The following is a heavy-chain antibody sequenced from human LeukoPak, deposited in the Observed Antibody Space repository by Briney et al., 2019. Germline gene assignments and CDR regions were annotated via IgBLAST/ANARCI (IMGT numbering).Heavy chain of an antibody. CDR3: ARVNSGSYYDFDY. J-gene: IGHJ4*02. V-gene: IGHV3-30-3*01. D-gene: IGHD1-26*01. CDR1: GFTFSSYA. CDR2: ISYDGSNK. Sequence: PGGPLRLSCAASGFTFSSYAMHWVRQAPGKGLEWVAVISYDGSNKYYADSVKGRFTISRDNSKNTLYLQMNSLRAEDTAVYYCARVNSGSYYDFDYWGQGTLVTVSS.